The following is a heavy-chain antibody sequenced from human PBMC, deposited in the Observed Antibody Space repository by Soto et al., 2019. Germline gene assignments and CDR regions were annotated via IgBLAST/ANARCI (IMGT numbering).Heavy chain of an antibody. Sequence: SVKVSCKASGGTFSSYAISWVRQAPGQGLEWMGGIIPIFGTANYAQKFQGRVTITADKSTSTAYMELSSLRSEDTAVYYCASAMTQAQYDSLGNYYYGMDVWGQGTTVTVSS. D-gene: IGHD2-2*01. CDR3: ASAMTQAQYDSLGNYYYGMDV. CDR1: GGTFSSYA. CDR2: IIPIFGTA. J-gene: IGHJ6*02. V-gene: IGHV1-69*06.